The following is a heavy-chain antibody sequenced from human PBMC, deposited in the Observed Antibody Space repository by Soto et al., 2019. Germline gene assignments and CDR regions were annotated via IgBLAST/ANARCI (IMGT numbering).Heavy chain of an antibody. Sequence: GASVKFSCKASGYTFTGYYMHWVRQAPGQGLEWMGWINPNSGGTNYAQKFQGRVTMTRDTSISTAYMELSRLRSDDTAVYYCARDTNYDILTGYYKDYYYGMDVWGQGTTVTVSS. J-gene: IGHJ6*02. V-gene: IGHV1-2*02. D-gene: IGHD3-9*01. CDR2: INPNSGGT. CDR1: GYTFTGYY. CDR3: ARDTNYDILTGYYKDYYYGMDV.